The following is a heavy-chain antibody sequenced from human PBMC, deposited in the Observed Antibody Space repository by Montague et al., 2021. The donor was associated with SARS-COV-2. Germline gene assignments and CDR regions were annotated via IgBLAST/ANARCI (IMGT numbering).Heavy chain of an antibody. Sequence: TLSLTCAVSGGSMSSGGYSWSWIRQPPGKGLEWIGYIYHSGSTYYNPSLKSRVTISVDRSKNQFSLKLSSVTAADTAVYYCARAARYSGGSEGVYFDYWGQGTLVTVSS. CDR2: IYHSGST. D-gene: IGHD1-26*01. CDR3: ARAARYSGGSEGVYFDY. CDR1: GGSMSSGGYS. V-gene: IGHV4-30-2*01. J-gene: IGHJ4*02.